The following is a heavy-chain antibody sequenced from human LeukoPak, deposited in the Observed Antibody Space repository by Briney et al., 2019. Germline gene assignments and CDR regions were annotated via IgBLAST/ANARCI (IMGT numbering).Heavy chain of an antibody. V-gene: IGHV3-21*01. CDR2: ISTGSSYI. Sequence: GGSLRLSCAASGFTFSSYSMNWVRQAPGKGLEWVSSISTGSSYIYYADSVKGRFTISRDYAKNSLYLQMNSLRAEDTAVYYCARDGPPEQWPVSPSTGNWFDPWGQGTLVTVSS. D-gene: IGHD6-19*01. CDR3: ARDGPPEQWPVSPSTGNWFDP. J-gene: IGHJ5*02. CDR1: GFTFSSYS.